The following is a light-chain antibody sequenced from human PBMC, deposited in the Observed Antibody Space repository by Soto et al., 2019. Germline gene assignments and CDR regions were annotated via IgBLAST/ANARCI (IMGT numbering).Light chain of an antibody. V-gene: IGLV2-14*01. CDR3: SSYTSSSTPYV. J-gene: IGLJ1*01. CDR1: SSDVGGYNY. Sequence: QCVLTQPASVSGVPGESSTISCTGTSSDVGGYNYVSWYQQHPGKAPKLMIYDVSNRPSGVSNRFSGSKSGNTASLTISGLQAEDEADYYCSSYTSSSTPYVFGTGTKVTVL. CDR2: DVS.